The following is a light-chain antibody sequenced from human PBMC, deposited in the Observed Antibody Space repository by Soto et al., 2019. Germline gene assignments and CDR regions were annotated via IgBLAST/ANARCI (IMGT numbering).Light chain of an antibody. CDR3: QHYDSSLI. Sequence: EIVLTQSPGTLSLSPGERATLSCRASQSVRDNYLAWYQQKPGQAPRLLMYGASSRATGIPDRFSGSGSGTDFTLTISRLEPEDFAVYYCQHYDSSLIFGGGTKVEIK. J-gene: IGKJ4*01. V-gene: IGKV3-20*01. CDR2: GAS. CDR1: QSVRDNY.